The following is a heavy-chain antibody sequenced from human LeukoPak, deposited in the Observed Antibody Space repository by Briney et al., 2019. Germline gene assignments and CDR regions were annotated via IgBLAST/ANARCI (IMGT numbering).Heavy chain of an antibody. D-gene: IGHD1-14*01. J-gene: IGHJ4*02. Sequence: GASVKVSCKASGYTFTSYDINWVRQATGQGLEWMGWVNPNSGGTNYAQKFQGRVTMTRDTSISTAYMELSRLRSDDTAVYYCARARRGFFNPDKRTPIDYWGQGTLVTVSS. CDR1: GYTFTSYD. V-gene: IGHV1-2*02. CDR3: ARARRGFFNPDKRTPIDY. CDR2: VNPNSGGT.